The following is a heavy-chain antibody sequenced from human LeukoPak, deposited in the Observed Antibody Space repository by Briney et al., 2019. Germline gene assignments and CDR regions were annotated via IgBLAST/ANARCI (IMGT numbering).Heavy chain of an antibody. V-gene: IGHV3-53*01. CDR3: GRAAYDSGGYTANHDF. CDR2: LYDSGDT. CDR1: GFSVSTSY. D-gene: IGHD3-22*01. Sequence: PGESLRLSCAASGFSVSTSYMSWVRQAPGKGLEYVSVLYDSGDTYYAESVKGRLTISRDNSKNTVYLQMNSLRVEDTAVYYCGRAAYDSGGYTANHDFWGQGTLVTVSS. J-gene: IGHJ4*02.